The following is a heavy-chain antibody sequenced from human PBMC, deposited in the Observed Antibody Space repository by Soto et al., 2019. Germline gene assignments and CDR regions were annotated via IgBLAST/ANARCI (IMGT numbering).Heavy chain of an antibody. D-gene: IGHD6-6*01. CDR1: GYSFTSYW. J-gene: IGHJ6*02. CDR2: IYPGDSDT. CDR3: ARTLIAAYYYYGMDV. V-gene: IGHV5-51*01. Sequence: PGESLKISCKGSGYSFTSYWIGWVRQMPGKGLEWMGIIYPGDSDTRYSPSFQGQVTISADKSISTAYLQWSSLKASDTAMSYCARTLIAAYYYYGMDVWGQGTKVTVSS.